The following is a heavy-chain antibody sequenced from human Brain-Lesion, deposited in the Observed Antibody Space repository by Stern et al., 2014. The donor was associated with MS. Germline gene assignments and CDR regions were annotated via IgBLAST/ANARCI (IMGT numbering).Heavy chain of an antibody. V-gene: IGHV4-39*01. J-gene: IGHJ5*02. CDR3: AGEEDIRYCSGGSCTGNWFDP. D-gene: IGHD2-15*01. CDR2: IYYSGNT. Sequence: VQLEESGPGLVKPSETLSLTCTVAGGSVSSTSYAWAWIRQPTGKGLEWIGTIYYSGNTYYSPSLKSRLTISLDTSKNQFSLRLSSGTAADTAVYYCAGEEDIRYCSGGSCTGNWFDPWGQGTLVTVSS. CDR1: GGSVSSTSYA.